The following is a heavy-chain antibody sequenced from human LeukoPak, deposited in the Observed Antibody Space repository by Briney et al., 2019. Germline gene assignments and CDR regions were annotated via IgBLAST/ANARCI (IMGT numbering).Heavy chain of an antibody. D-gene: IGHD3-3*01. J-gene: IGHJ3*02. CDR2: ISYGGIDK. Sequence: GGSLRLSCAASGFTFSSYAMHWVRQAPGGGLEWVGLISYGGIDKSYADSVKGRFTISRDSSKRTLYLQMNSQRAEDTAMYYCARESWSDSVAFDIWGLGTMVIVSS. CDR1: GFTFSSYA. CDR3: ARESWSDSVAFDI. V-gene: IGHV3-30*04.